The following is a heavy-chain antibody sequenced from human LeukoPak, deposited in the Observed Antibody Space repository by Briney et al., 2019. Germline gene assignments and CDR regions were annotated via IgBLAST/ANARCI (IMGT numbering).Heavy chain of an antibody. CDR3: AKDLSGYVGPRYYYGMDV. Sequence: GGSLRLSCAASGFTFSSYGMHWVRQAPGKGLEWVAVISYDGSNKYYADSVKGRFTISRDNSKNTLYLQMNSLRAEDTAVYYCAKDLSGYVGPRYYYGMDVWGQGTTVTVSS. CDR1: GFTFSSYG. V-gene: IGHV3-30*18. J-gene: IGHJ6*02. D-gene: IGHD5-12*01. CDR2: ISYDGSNK.